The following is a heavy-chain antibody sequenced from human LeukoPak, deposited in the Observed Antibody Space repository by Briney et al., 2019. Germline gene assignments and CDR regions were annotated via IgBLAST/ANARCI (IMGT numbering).Heavy chain of an antibody. J-gene: IGHJ6*02. D-gene: IGHD2-15*01. V-gene: IGHV3-21*01. CDR1: GFIFSSYS. Sequence: GGSLRLSCAASGFIFSSYSMNWVRQAPGKGLEWVSSISSSSSYIYYADSVKGRFTISRDNAKNSLYLQMNSLRAEDTAVYYCARDYVVVAAILYYYYGMDVWGQGTTVTVSS. CDR3: ARDYVVVAAILYYYYGMDV. CDR2: ISSSSSYI.